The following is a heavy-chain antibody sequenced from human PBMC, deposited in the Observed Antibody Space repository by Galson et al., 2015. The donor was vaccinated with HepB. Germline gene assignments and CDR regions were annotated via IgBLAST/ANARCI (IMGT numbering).Heavy chain of an antibody. CDR1: GYTFSLYG. D-gene: IGHD6-6*01. CDR3: ARARYSTSPPDY. V-gene: IGHV1-18*01. J-gene: IGHJ4*02. Sequence: SVKVSCKASGYTFSLYGVTWVRQAPGQGLEWLGWISVYNGDTHYAQNVQGRVTMTTDTSTSTAYMELRGLRFDDAAVYYCARARYSTSPPDYWGQGTLVTVSS. CDR2: ISVYNGDT.